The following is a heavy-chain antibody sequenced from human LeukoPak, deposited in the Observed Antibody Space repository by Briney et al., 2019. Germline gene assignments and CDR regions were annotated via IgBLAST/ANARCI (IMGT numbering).Heavy chain of an antibody. CDR3: AREPSTYYDFWSGRKYYFDY. CDR2: INPNSGGT. D-gene: IGHD3-3*01. CDR1: GYTFTGYY. J-gene: IGHJ4*02. Sequence: ASVKVSCKASGYTFTGYYMHWVRQAPGQGLEWMGWINPNSGGTNYAQKFQGRVTMTRDTSISTAYMELSRLRSDDTAVYYCAREPSTYYDFWSGRKYYFDYWGQGTLVTVSS. V-gene: IGHV1-2*02.